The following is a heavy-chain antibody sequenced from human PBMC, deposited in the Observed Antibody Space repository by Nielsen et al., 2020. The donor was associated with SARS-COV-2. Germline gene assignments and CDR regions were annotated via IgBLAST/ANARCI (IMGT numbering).Heavy chain of an antibody. V-gene: IGHV4-31*03. D-gene: IGHD2-21*02. CDR1: GDALTAGGHF. J-gene: IGHJ3*01. CDR2: VYHSGSA. Sequence: SETLSLTCTVFGDALTAGGHFWSWVRQHPGKGLEWIGYVYHSGSAHYESSIKGRAAIAVDTSKNQFSLTLTSVTAADTAMYYCARVPLCGGDCHTSAFDVWGPGTLVTVSS. CDR3: ARVPLCGGDCHTSAFDV.